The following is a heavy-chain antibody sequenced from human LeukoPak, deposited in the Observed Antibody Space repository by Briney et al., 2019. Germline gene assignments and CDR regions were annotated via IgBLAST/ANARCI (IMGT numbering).Heavy chain of an antibody. CDR3: VRNLPGAGY. D-gene: IGHD3-9*01. CDR2: IKAGGSET. V-gene: IGHV3-7*01. J-gene: IGHJ4*02. Sequence: GGSLRPSCAASGFTFNNYWLSWVRQAPGKGLEWVANIKAGGSETYHVDAVKGRFTISRDNAKNSLYLQMNNLRVEDTAVYYCVRNLPGAGYWGQRTLVIVSS. CDR1: GFTFNNYW.